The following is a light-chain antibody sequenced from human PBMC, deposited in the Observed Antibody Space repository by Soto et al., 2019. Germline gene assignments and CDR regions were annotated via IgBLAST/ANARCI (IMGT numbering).Light chain of an antibody. V-gene: IGLV2-18*02. CDR2: EVS. CDR3: SSYTSSSPSPYYV. J-gene: IGLJ1*01. CDR1: SSDVGSYNR. Sequence: QSVLTQPPSVSGSPGQSVTISCTGTSSDVGSYNRVSWYQQPPGTAPKLMIYEVSNRPSGVPDGFSGSKSGNTASLTISGLQAEDEADYYCSSYTSSSPSPYYVFGTGTKLTVL.